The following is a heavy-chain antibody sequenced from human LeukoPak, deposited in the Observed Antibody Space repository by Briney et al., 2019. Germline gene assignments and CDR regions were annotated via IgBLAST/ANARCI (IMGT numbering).Heavy chain of an antibody. J-gene: IGHJ4*02. Sequence: PGGSLRLSCAASGFTFTNYAMSWVRQAPGKGLEWVSIISADATGTYYADSLRGRFAISRDNSKNTLYLQVNSLRAEDTAVYYCAKGDTHYYGSSGYYYWGQGTLVTVSS. V-gene: IGHV3-23*01. CDR3: AKGDTHYYGSSGYYY. CDR2: ISADATGT. CDR1: GFTFTNYA. D-gene: IGHD3-22*01.